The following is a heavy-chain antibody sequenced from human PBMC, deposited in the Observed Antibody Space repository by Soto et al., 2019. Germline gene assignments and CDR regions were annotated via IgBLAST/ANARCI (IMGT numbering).Heavy chain of an antibody. J-gene: IGHJ4*02. Sequence: SETLSLTCTVSSDSISSYYWVWIRQSPGKGLEWIGYTDYSGNTNYNPSLKSRVTISGDTSKNQFSLRLSSVTAADTAVYYCARAVGDPLYYLEYWGQGTLVTVSS. D-gene: IGHD6-19*01. V-gene: IGHV4-59*08. CDR2: TDYSGNT. CDR1: SDSISSYY. CDR3: ARAVGDPLYYLEY.